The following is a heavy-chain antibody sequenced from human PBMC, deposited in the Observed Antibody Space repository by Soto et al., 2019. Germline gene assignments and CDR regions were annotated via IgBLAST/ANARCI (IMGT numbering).Heavy chain of an antibody. Sequence: PGWSLRLSCAASIFTFLNYGMSWVRQGPGKGLEWVSGISPTGEQRFYVDSVKGRFFISRDNSQNTLSLEMSNLRADDTAVYYCAKRYGSGSYRDFNSYYGMDIWGQGTSVTVSS. D-gene: IGHD3-10*01. V-gene: IGHV3-23*01. CDR2: ISPTGEQR. CDR1: IFTFLNYG. J-gene: IGHJ6*02. CDR3: AKRYGSGSYRDFNSYYGMDI.